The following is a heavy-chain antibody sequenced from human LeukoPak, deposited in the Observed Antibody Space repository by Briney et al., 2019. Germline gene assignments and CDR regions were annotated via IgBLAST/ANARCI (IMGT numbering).Heavy chain of an antibody. CDR2: IIPIFGTA. CDR1: GGTFSSYA. J-gene: IGHJ6*03. V-gene: IGHV1-69*13. D-gene: IGHD2-15*01. CDR3: ARGGGSGCSGGSCYSPPTGYYMDV. Sequence: SVKVSCKASGGTFSSYAISWVRQAPGQGLEWMGGIIPIFGTANYAQKFQGRATITADESTSTAYMELSSLRSEDTAVYYCARGGGSGCSGGSCYSPPTGYYMDVWGKGTTVTVSS.